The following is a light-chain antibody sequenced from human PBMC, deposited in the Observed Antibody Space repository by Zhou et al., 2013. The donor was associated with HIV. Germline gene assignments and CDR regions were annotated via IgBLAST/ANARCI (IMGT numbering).Light chain of an antibody. V-gene: IGKV1-17*01. CDR1: QGIRSD. Sequence: DIQMTQSPSSLSASVGDRVTITCRASQGIRSDLGWYHQKPGKAPKRLIYGASKLQSGVPSRFSGRGSGIEYTLTISSLQPEDFATYFCQQAKSFPLTFGGGTKVEI. CDR2: GAS. CDR3: QQAKSFPLT. J-gene: IGKJ4*01.